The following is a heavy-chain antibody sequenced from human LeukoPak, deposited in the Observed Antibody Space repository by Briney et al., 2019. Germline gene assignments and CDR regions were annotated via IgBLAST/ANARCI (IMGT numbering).Heavy chain of an antibody. CDR1: GGSISSSSYY. CDR3: ASDLRSSSGHNY. V-gene: IGHV4-39*01. Sequence: SETLSLTCTVSGGSISSSSYYWGWIRQPPGKGLEWIGSIYYSGSTYYNPSLKSRVTISVDTSKNQFSLKLSSVTAADTAVYYCASDLRSSSGHNYWGQGTLVTVSS. CDR2: IYYSGST. D-gene: IGHD3-22*01. J-gene: IGHJ4*02.